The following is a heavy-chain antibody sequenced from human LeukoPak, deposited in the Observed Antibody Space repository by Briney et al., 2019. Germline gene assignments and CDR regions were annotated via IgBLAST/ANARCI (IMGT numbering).Heavy chain of an antibody. Sequence: ASVKVSCKASGYTFTGYYMHWVRQAPGQGLEWMGRINPNSGGTNCAQKFQGRVTMTRYTSISTAYLELRRLRSDDTAVYYCARGMIGYQLLTVDYWGQGTLVTVSS. V-gene: IGHV1-2*06. D-gene: IGHD2-2*01. CDR2: INPNSGGT. CDR3: ARGMIGYQLLTVDY. CDR1: GYTFTGYY. J-gene: IGHJ4*02.